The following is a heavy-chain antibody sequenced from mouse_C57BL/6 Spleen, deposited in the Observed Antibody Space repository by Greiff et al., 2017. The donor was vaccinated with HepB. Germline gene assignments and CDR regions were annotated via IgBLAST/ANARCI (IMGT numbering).Heavy chain of an antibody. J-gene: IGHJ3*01. CDR3: AREGGRD. V-gene: IGHV3-6*01. CDR1: GYSITSGYY. Sequence: DVQLQESGPGLVKPSQSLSLTCSVTGYSITSGYYWNWIRQFPGNKLEWMGYISYDGSNNYNPSLKNRISITRDTSKNQFFLKLNSVTTEDTATYYCAREGGRDWGQGTLVTVSA. CDR2: ISYDGSN.